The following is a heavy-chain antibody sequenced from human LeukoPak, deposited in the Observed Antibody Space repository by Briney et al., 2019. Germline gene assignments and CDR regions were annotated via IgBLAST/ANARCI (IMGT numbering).Heavy chain of an antibody. CDR3: ERGTLCNGTGCYFEYAGTNGGSPDW. D-gene: IGHD2-2*01. J-gene: IGHJ4*02. V-gene: IGHV3-11*01. CDR2: ISSSGSTI. CDR1: GFTLSSNY. Sequence: MSGGSLRLSCAASGFTLSSNYVGWVRQAPGKGLEWVSYISSSGSTIYYADSVKGRFTISRDNAKNSLYLQMNSLRAEDTAVYYCERGTLCNGTGCYFEYAGTNGGSPDWGGEGTLATASS.